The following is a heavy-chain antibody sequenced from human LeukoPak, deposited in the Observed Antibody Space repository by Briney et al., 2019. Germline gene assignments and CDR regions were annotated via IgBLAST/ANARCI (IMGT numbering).Heavy chain of an antibody. CDR1: GASIDSYY. CDR2: INHSGST. J-gene: IGHJ6*03. V-gene: IGHV4-34*01. CDR3: ARLKKTRYSSGWYLGYYYYMDV. Sequence: SETLSLTCTISGASIDSYYWSWIRQPPGKGLEWIGEINHSGSTNYNPSLKSRVTISVDTSKNQFSLKLSSVTAADTAVYYCARLKKTRYSSGWYLGYYYYMDVWGKGTTVTISS. D-gene: IGHD6-19*01.